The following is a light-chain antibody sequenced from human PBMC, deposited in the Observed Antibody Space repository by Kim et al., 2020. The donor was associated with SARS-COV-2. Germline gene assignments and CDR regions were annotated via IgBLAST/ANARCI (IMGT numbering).Light chain of an antibody. V-gene: IGKV1-39*01. CDR3: QQTYSVPLS. Sequence: DIQMSQSPSSLSASVGDRVTITCRASQSISNFLNWYQQRPGKAPKLLIYAASSLQSGVPSRFSGSGSGTDFTLTITYLQPEDFSTYFCQQTYSVPLSFGGGTKVDIK. CDR1: QSISNF. J-gene: IGKJ4*01. CDR2: AAS.